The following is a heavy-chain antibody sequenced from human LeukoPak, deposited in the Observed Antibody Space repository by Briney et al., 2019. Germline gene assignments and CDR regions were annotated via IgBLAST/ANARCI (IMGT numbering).Heavy chain of an antibody. CDR2: IYYSGTT. CDR1: GGSISSSSYY. Sequence: PSETLSLTCTVSGGSISSSSYYWGWIRQPPGKRLEWIGTIYYSGTTYYNPSLKSRVTISVDTSKDQFSLKLSSVTAADTAAYHCARHLKFSSGYYIDYWGQGTLVTVSS. V-gene: IGHV4-39*01. D-gene: IGHD3-22*01. CDR3: ARHLKFSSGYYIDY. J-gene: IGHJ4*02.